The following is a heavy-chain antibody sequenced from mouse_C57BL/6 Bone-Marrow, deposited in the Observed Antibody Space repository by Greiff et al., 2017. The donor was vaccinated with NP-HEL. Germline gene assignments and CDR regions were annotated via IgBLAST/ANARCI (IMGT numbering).Heavy chain of an antibody. CDR3: ARRRQLRLLDY. J-gene: IGHJ2*01. D-gene: IGHD3-2*02. CDR2: IYPRSGNT. Sequence: VKLLESGAELARPGASVKLSCKASGYTFTSYGISWVKQRTGQGLEWIGEIYPRSGNTYYNEKFKGKATLTADKSSSTAYMELRSLTSEDSAVYFCARRRQLRLLDYWGQGTTLTGSS. V-gene: IGHV1-81*01. CDR1: GYTFTSYG.